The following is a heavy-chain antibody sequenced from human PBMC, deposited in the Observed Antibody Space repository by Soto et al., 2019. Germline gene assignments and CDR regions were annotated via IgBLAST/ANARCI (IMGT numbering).Heavy chain of an antibody. J-gene: IGHJ6*02. CDR1: GYTFTSYG. CDR2: ISAYNGNT. D-gene: IGHD3-3*01. V-gene: IGHV1-18*04. CDR3: ARSRGLDSWSGYPGDYYGMDV. Sequence: ASVKVSCKASGYTFTSYGISWVRQAPGQGLEWMGWISAYNGNTNYAQKLQGRVTMTTDTSTSTAYMELRSLRSDDTAVYYCARSRGLDSWSGYPGDYYGMDVWRQGTTVTVS.